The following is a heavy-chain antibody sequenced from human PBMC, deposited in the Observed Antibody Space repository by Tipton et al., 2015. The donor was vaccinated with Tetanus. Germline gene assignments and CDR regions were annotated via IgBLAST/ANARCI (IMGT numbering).Heavy chain of an antibody. CDR1: GFTFGSYP. V-gene: IGHV3-23*01. CDR3: SKAKSWINLWFGDS. CDR2: VSGNGGST. D-gene: IGHD3-10*01. Sequence: LSLTCAASGFTFGSYPMAWVRQAPGKGLEWISGVSGNGGSTYYVDSVRGRFTVSRDNSENILYLQMNSLRAEDTAIYYCSKAKSWINLWFGDSWGPGTRVTVSS. J-gene: IGHJ4*02.